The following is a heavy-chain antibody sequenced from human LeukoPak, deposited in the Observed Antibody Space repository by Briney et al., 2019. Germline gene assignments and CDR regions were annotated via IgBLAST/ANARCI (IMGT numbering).Heavy chain of an antibody. CDR1: GFTFSSYA. D-gene: IGHD1-1*01. CDR2: ISGSGGGT. CDR3: AKGERRYYYYGMDV. Sequence: GGSLRLSCAASGFTFSSYAMSWVRQAPGKGLEWVSAISGSGGGTYYADSVKGRFTISRDNSKNTMYLQINSLRAEDTAVYYCAKGERRYYYYGMDVWGKGTTVTVSS. V-gene: IGHV3-23*01. J-gene: IGHJ6*04.